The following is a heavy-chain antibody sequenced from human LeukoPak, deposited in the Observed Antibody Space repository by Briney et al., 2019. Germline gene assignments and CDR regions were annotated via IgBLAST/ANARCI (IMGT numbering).Heavy chain of an antibody. V-gene: IGHV3-11*05. D-gene: IGHD6-13*01. Sequence: PGGSLKLSCAASGFTFSDYYMSWIRQAPGKGLEWVSYISSSSSYTNYADSVKGRFTISRDNAKNSLYLQMNSLRAEDTAVYYCARGRTGIAISWGQGTLVTVSS. CDR2: ISSSSSYT. CDR3: ARGRTGIAIS. CDR1: GFTFSDYY. J-gene: IGHJ5*02.